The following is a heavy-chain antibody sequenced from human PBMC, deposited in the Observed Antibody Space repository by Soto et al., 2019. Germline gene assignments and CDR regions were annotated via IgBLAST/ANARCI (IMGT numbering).Heavy chain of an antibody. Sequence: EVQLVESGGGLIQPGGSLRLSCAASGFTVSSNYMSWVRQAPGKGLEWVSVIYSGGSTYYADSVKGRFTISRDNSKNTLYLQMNSLRAEDTAVYYCARFQHDYGGNGDAFDIWGQGTMVTVSS. J-gene: IGHJ3*02. CDR1: GFTVSSNY. CDR2: IYSGGST. V-gene: IGHV3-53*01. D-gene: IGHD4-17*01. CDR3: ARFQHDYGGNGDAFDI.